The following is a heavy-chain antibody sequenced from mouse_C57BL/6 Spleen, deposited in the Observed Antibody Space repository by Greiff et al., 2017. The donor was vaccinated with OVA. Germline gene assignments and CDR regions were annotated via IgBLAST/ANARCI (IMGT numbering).Heavy chain of an antibody. V-gene: IGHV1-55*01. Sequence: QVQLKQPGAELVKPGASVKMSCKASASTFTSSWITWVKQRPGQGLGWIGDIYPGSGSTNYNEKFKSKATLTVDTSSSTAYMQLSSLTSEDSAVYYCARWGDSSGYVAYWGQGTLVTVSA. CDR2: IYPGSGST. D-gene: IGHD3-2*02. CDR3: ARWGDSSGYVAY. J-gene: IGHJ3*01. CDR1: ASTFTSSW.